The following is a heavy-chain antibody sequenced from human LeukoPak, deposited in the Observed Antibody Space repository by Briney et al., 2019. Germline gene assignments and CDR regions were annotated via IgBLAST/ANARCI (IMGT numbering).Heavy chain of an antibody. J-gene: IGHJ5*02. Sequence: GGSLRLSCAASGFTFSSYAMSWVRQAPGKGLEWVSSITYTAGSTYYADSVKGRFTIFRDNSKNTLYLQMNSLRAEDTAVYYCAKDGNYFGSGPNNWFDPWGQGTLVTVSS. CDR2: ITYTAGST. CDR3: AKDGNYFGSGPNNWFDP. CDR1: GFTFSSYA. D-gene: IGHD3-10*01. V-gene: IGHV3-23*01.